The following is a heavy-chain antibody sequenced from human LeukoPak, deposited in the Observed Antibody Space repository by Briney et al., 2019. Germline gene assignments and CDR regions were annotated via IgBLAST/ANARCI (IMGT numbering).Heavy chain of an antibody. J-gene: IGHJ6*02. Sequence: YPSETLSLTCAVYGGSFSGYYWSWIRQPPGKGLEWIGEINHSGSTNYNPSLKSRVTISVDTSKNQFSLKLSSVTAADTAVYYCASLRLYGMDVWGQGTTVTVSS. CDR1: GGSFSGYY. V-gene: IGHV4-34*01. CDR2: INHSGST. D-gene: IGHD3-3*01. CDR3: ASLRLYGMDV.